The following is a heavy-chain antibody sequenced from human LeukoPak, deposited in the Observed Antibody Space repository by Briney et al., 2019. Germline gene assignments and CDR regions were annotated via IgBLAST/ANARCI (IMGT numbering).Heavy chain of an antibody. V-gene: IGHV4-38-2*02. CDR3: AREVRDGYNYFDY. CDR2: IYHSGST. Sequence: SETLSLTCTVSGYSISSGYYWGWIRQPPGKGLEWIGSIYHSGSTYYNPSLKSRVTISVDTSKNQFSLKLSSVTAADTAVYYCAREVRDGYNYFDYWGQGTLVTVSS. CDR1: GYSISSGYY. J-gene: IGHJ4*02. D-gene: IGHD5-24*01.